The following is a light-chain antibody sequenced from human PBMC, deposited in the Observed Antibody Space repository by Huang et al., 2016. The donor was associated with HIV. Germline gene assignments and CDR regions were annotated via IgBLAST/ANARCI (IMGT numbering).Light chain of an antibody. CDR1: QPINTY. V-gene: IGKV1-39*01. J-gene: IGKJ5*01. Sequence: DIQVTQSPSSLSASVGDRVTITCRASQPINTYLNWYQQKPGKAPKLLIYESSTLQSGVPSRVSGSGSGTDFTLTISSLQPEDFATYYCQQSYSMPITFGLGTRLEI. CDR2: ESS. CDR3: QQSYSMPIT.